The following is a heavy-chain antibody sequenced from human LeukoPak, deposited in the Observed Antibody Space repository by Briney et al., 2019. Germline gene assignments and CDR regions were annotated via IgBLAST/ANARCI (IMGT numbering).Heavy chain of an antibody. CDR3: VRALPKYDILTGYYVADYYFDY. CDR1: AGTFSSYA. J-gene: IGHJ4*02. CDR2: IIPIFGTA. D-gene: IGHD3-9*01. Sequence: SVKVSCKASAGTFSSYAISWVRQAPGQGLEWMGGIIPIFGTANYEEKFRGRVTITTYESTSTAYMGLSSLRSEDTAVYYCVRALPKYDILTGYYVADYYFDYWGQGTLVTVSS. V-gene: IGHV1-69*05.